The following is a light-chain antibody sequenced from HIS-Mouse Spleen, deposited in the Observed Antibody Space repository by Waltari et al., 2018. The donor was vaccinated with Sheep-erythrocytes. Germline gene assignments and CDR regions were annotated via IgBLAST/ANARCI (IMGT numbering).Light chain of an antibody. Sequence: QSALTQPRSVSGSPGQSVTISCTGTSRDVGGYNYVSWYQQHPGQAPKLMIYDVSKRPSGVPDRFSGSKSGNTASLTISGLQAEDEADYYCCSYAGSYNHVFATGTKVTVL. V-gene: IGLV2-11*01. J-gene: IGLJ1*01. CDR3: CSYAGSYNHV. CDR2: DVS. CDR1: SRDVGGYNY.